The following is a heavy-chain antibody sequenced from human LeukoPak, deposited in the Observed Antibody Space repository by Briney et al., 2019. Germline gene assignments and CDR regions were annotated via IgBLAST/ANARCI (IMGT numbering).Heavy chain of an antibody. CDR3: AREGISGFDP. D-gene: IGHD6-25*01. J-gene: IGHJ5*02. CDR1: GFTFTSYY. Sequence: PGGSLRLSCAASGFTFTSYYMHWVRQAPGQGLEWMGIINPSGGSTSYAQKFQGRVTMTRDMSTSTVYMELSSLRSEDTAVYYCAREGISGFDPWGQGTLVTVSS. V-gene: IGHV1-46*01. CDR2: INPSGGST.